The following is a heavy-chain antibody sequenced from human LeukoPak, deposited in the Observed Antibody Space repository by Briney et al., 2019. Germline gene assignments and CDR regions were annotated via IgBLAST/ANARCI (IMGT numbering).Heavy chain of an antibody. D-gene: IGHD3-22*01. CDR2: IYYSGST. CDR3: ARGPYNYYDSSGYYF. J-gene: IGHJ4*02. CDR1: GGSISSYY. V-gene: IGHV4-59*01. Sequence: SETLSLTCTVSGGSISSYYWSWIRQPPGKGLEWIGYIYYSGSTNYNPSLKSRVTISVDTSKNQFSLKLSSVTAADTAVYYCARGPYNYYDSSGYYFWGQGTLVTVSS.